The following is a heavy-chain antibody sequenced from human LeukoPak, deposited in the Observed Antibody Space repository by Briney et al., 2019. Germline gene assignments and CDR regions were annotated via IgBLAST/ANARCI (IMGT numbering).Heavy chain of an antibody. J-gene: IGHJ3*02. CDR1: GGSISSYY. V-gene: IGHV4-4*07. CDR3: ARYQSGAFDI. Sequence: SETLSLTCTVSGGSISSYYWSWIRQPAGQGLEWIGRISTSGSATYNPSLKSRVTTSVDTSKNQFSLEVSSVTAADTAVYYCARYQSGAFDIWGQGTMVTVSS. CDR2: ISTSGSA. D-gene: IGHD3-3*01.